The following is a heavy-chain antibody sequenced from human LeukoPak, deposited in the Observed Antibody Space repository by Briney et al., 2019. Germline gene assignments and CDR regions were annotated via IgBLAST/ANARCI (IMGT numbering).Heavy chain of an antibody. J-gene: IGHJ2*01. CDR3: ARALRIVPHPTYWYFDL. Sequence: SQTLSLTCAISGDSVSSNSAAWNWIRQSPSRGLEWLGRTYYRSKWYNDYAVSVKSRITINPDTSKNQFSLQLNSVTPEDTAVYYCARALRIVPHPTYWYFDLWGRGTLVTVSS. CDR2: TYYRSKWYN. D-gene: IGHD2-15*01. V-gene: IGHV6-1*01. CDR1: GDSVSSNSAA.